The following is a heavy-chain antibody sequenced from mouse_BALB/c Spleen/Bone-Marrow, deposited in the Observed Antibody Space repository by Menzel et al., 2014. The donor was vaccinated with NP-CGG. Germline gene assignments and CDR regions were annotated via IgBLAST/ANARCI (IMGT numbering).Heavy chain of an antibody. CDR1: GSTFTSYD. V-gene: IGHV1S56*01. CDR2: IFPGDSTT. D-gene: IGHD1-2*01. J-gene: IGHJ1*01. Sequence: VKVVESGVELVKPGASVKLSCKASGSTFTSYDINWVRQRPEQGLEWVGWIFPGDSTTKYNEKFKGKATLSTDKSSSTVHMQLSRLTSEDSAVYFCVRSRLRDWYFDVWGAGTTVTISP. CDR3: VRSRLRDWYFDV.